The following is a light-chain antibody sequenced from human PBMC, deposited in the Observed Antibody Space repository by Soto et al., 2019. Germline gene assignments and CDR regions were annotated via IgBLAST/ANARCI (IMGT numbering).Light chain of an antibody. CDR2: GAS. CDR1: QSVSSSY. V-gene: IGKV3-20*01. Sequence: EIVLTQSPGTLSLSPGERATLSCRASQSVSSSYLAWYQQKPGQAPRLLIYGASRRATGIPERFSGGGSGKEFTLTIRRLQSEDSAFYYCQQYNKWPITFGQGTRREIK. J-gene: IGKJ5*01. CDR3: QQYNKWPIT.